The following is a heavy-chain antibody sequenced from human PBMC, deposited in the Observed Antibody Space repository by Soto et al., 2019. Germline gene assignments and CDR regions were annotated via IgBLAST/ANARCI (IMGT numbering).Heavy chain of an antibody. J-gene: IGHJ5*02. D-gene: IGHD2-15*01. V-gene: IGHV3-23*01. CDR3: AKENSTPTCFGA. CDR2: ISGSGTNT. CDR1: GFSFNTYH. Sequence: GGALRLSCAGSGFSFNTYHMTWVRQAPGEGLEWVSLISGSGTNTYYAESVKGRFTISRDNSQNTLYLQMNTLRAEDTAVYYCAKENSTPTCFGAWGQGTMVTVSS.